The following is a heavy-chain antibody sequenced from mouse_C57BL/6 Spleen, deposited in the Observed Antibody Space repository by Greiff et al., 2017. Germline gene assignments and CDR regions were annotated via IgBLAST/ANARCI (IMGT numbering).Heavy chain of an antibody. D-gene: IGHD1-1*01. CDR2: INPYNGGT. J-gene: IGHJ2*01. Sequence: VQLQQSGPVLVKPGASVKMSCKASGYTFTDYYMNWVKQSHGKSLEWIGVINPYNGGTSYNQKFKGKATLTVDKSSSTAYMELNSLTSEDSAVYYCARGDYYGSSGGYFDYWGQGTTLTVSS. CDR1: GYTFTDYY. V-gene: IGHV1-19*01. CDR3: ARGDYYGSSGGYFDY.